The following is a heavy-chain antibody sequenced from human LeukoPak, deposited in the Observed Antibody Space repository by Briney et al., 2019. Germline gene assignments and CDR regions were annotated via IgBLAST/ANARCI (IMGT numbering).Heavy chain of an antibody. CDR1: GFTFSSYS. CDR3: AKDCSTVAATLSCAFDI. V-gene: IGHV3-21*04. CDR2: ISSSSSYI. Sequence: PGGSLRLSCAASGFTFSSYSMNWVRQAPGKGLEWVSSISSSSSYIYYADSVKGRFTISRDNSKNTLYLQMNSLRAEDTAVYYCAKDCSTVAATLSCAFDIWGQGTMVTVSS. J-gene: IGHJ3*02. D-gene: IGHD2-15*01.